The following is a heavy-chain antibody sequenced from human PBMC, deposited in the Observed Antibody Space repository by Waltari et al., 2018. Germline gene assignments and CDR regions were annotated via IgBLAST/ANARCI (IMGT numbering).Heavy chain of an antibody. J-gene: IGHJ4*02. CDR3: TTGKQIIVGATPVDY. V-gene: IGHV3-15*01. Sequence: EVQLVESGGGLVKPGGSLRLSCAASGFTFSNAWMSWVRQAPGKGLEWVGRIKSKTDGGTTDYAAPVKGRFTISRDDSKNTLYLQMNSLKTEDTAVYYCTTGKQIIVGATPVDYWGQGTLVTVSS. CDR2: IKSKTDGGTT. D-gene: IGHD1-26*01. CDR1: GFTFSNAW.